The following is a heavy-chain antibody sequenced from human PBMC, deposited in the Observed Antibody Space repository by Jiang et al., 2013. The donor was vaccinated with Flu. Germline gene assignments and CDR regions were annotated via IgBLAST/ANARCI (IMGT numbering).Heavy chain of an antibody. CDR3: ARATTLGYCSGGSCPFDY. CDR2: INHSGST. D-gene: IGHD2-15*01. J-gene: IGHJ4*02. CDR1: GGSFSGYY. Sequence: LLKPSETLSLTCAVYGGSFSGYYWSWIRHAPEGKGLEWIGEINHSGSTNYNPSLKSRVTISVDTSKNQFSLKLSSVTAADTAVYYCARATTLGYCSGGSCPFDYWGQGTL. V-gene: IGHV4-34*01.